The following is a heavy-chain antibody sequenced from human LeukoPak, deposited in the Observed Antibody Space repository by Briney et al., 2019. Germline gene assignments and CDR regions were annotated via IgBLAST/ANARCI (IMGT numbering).Heavy chain of an antibody. Sequence: ASVKVSCKASGYTFTAYYIHWVRQAPGQGLEWMGWISPNSGGTNYAQKFQGRVTVTRDTSISTAYMELSGLISDDTAVYYCARGQAQGQEQWLLQGYWGQGTLVTISS. J-gene: IGHJ4*02. CDR2: ISPNSGGT. D-gene: IGHD5-12*01. V-gene: IGHV1-2*02. CDR3: ARGQAQGQEQWLLQGY. CDR1: GYTFTAYY.